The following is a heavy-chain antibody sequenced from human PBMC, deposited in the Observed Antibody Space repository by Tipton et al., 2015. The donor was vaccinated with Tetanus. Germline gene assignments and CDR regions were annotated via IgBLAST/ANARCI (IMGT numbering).Heavy chain of an antibody. CDR1: GGSISSYY. Sequence: TLSLTCTVSGGSISSYYWSWIRQPPGKGLEWIGYIYYSGSTNYNPSLKSRVTISVDTSKNQFSLKLSSVTAADTAVYYCARDRGVTSPFGSYYYGMDVGGQGTTVTVSS. D-gene: IGHD2-21*02. CDR3: ARDRGVTSPFGSYYYGMDV. CDR2: IYYSGST. V-gene: IGHV4-59*01. J-gene: IGHJ6*02.